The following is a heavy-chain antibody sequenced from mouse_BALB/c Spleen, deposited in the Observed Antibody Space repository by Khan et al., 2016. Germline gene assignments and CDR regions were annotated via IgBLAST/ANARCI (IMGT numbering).Heavy chain of an antibody. Sequence: EVKLLESGGGLVQPGGSLKLSCVASGFDFSRYWMSWVRQAPGKGLEWIGEINPDSSTINYTPSLKDKFIISRDNAKHTLYLQMSKVRSEDTALYYCARLHYYGRFAYWGQGTLVTVSA. V-gene: IGHV4-1*02. CDR2: INPDSSTI. J-gene: IGHJ3*01. CDR3: ARLHYYGRFAY. CDR1: GFDFSRYW. D-gene: IGHD1-2*01.